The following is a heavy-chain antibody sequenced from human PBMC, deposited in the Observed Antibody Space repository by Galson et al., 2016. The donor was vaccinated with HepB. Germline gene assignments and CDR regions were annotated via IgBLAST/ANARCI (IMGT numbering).Heavy chain of an antibody. V-gene: IGHV3-23*01. CDR2: ISGSGDST. Sequence: SLRLSCAASGFTFSSYAMRWVRQAPGKGLEWVSYISGSGDSTYYADSVKGRFTLSRDNSKNTVFLQMNSLRVEDTALYYCVKGYSDYDWFYWGQGTLVTVSS. J-gene: IGHJ4*02. CDR1: GFTFSSYA. CDR3: VKGYSDYDWFY. D-gene: IGHD5-12*01.